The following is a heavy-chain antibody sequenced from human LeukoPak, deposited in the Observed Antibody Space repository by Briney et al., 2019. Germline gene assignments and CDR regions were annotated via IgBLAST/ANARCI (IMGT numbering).Heavy chain of an antibody. CDR2: MNPNSGNT. J-gene: IGHJ3*02. V-gene: IGHV1-8*01. CDR3: ARGRWRRGAFDI. Sequence: ASVKVSCKASGYTFTSYDINWVRQATGQGLEWMGWMNPNSGNTGYAQKFQGRVTMTRNTSISTAYMELSSLRSEDTAVYYCARGRWRRGAFDIWGQGTMVTVSS. D-gene: IGHD3-10*01. CDR1: GYTFTSYD.